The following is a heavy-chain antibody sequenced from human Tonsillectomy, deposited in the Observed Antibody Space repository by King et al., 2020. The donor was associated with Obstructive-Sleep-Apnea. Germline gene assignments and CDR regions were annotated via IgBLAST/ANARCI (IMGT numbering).Heavy chain of an antibody. Sequence: VQLVESGGGLVQPGRSLRLSCAASGFTFDDYAMHWVRQAPGKGLEWVSGISWNSGSIGHAGSVKGRFSISRDNAKNSLYLQMNSLRAEDTALYYCARVPITTMVRGAADYWGQGTLVTVSS. CDR1: GFTFDDYA. CDR3: ARVPITTMVRGAADY. J-gene: IGHJ4*02. D-gene: IGHD3-10*01. CDR2: ISWNSGSI. V-gene: IGHV3-9*01.